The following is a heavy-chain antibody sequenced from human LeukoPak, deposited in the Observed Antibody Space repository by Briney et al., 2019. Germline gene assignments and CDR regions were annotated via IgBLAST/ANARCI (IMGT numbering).Heavy chain of an antibody. V-gene: IGHV3-7*01. CDR2: IKQDGSEK. J-gene: IGHJ2*01. CDR3: ARVNYGDYGTDWYFDL. CDR1: GFTFSSYW. Sequence: PGGSLRLSCAASGFTFSSYWMSWVRQAPGKGLEWVANIKQDGSEKYYVDSVKGRFTISRDNAKNSLYLQMNSLRAEDTAVYYCARVNYGDYGTDWYFDLWGRGTLVTVSS. D-gene: IGHD4-17*01.